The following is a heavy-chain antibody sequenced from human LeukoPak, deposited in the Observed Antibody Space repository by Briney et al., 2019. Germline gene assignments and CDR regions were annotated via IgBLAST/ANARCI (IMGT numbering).Heavy chain of an antibody. CDR2: VSHSGNT. CDR3: ARGVRLARDY. Sequence: KPSETLSLTCTISGGSISTYYWSWIRQSPGKGLEWIGDVSHSGNTNYNPSLNYNPSLKSRVSISTDTSKNQFFLKLSSVTAADTAVYYCARGVRLARDYWGQGTLVTVSS. V-gene: IGHV4-59*01. CDR1: GGSISTYY. J-gene: IGHJ4*02. D-gene: IGHD6-19*01.